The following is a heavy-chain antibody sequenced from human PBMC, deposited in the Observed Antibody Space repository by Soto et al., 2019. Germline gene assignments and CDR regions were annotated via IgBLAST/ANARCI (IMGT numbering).Heavy chain of an antibody. Sequence: VKVACRASGYPLTSYGSIWGRQAPGQGLEWMGWISAYNGNTNYAQKLQGRVTMTTDTSTSTAYMELRSLRSDDTAAYYCARPKGSDFATARFDPWGQGTLVTVSS. CDR3: ARPKGSDFATARFDP. V-gene: IGHV1-18*04. J-gene: IGHJ5*02. CDR2: ISAYNGNT. CDR1: GYPLTSYG. D-gene: IGHD5-12*01.